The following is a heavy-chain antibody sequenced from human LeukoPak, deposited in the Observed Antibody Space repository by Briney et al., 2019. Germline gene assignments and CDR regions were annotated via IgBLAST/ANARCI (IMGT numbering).Heavy chain of an antibody. CDR3: AREMEGDYGSGTFFDL. V-gene: IGHV3-11*01. Sequence: GGSLRVSCAASEFVFSDYYMSWIRQAPGKGLEWVSYISDSGSTIYYADSVKGRFTISRDNVKNSLYLQMNGLRAEDTAVYYCAREMEGDYGSGTFFDLWGQGNMVTVSS. CDR2: ISDSGSTI. D-gene: IGHD3-10*01. J-gene: IGHJ4*02. CDR1: EFVFSDYY.